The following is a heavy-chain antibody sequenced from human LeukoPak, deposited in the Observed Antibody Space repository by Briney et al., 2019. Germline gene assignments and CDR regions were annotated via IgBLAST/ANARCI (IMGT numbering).Heavy chain of an antibody. CDR3: ARGNRGYSYGLSYYYYMDV. Sequence: ASVKVSCKASGGTFSSYAISWVRQAPGQGLEWMGGIIPIFGTANYAQKFQGRVTITADESTSTAYMELSSLRSEDTAVYYCARGNRGYSYGLSYYYYMDVWGKGTTVTVSS. CDR1: GGTFSSYA. J-gene: IGHJ6*03. CDR2: IIPIFGTA. D-gene: IGHD5-18*01. V-gene: IGHV1-69*13.